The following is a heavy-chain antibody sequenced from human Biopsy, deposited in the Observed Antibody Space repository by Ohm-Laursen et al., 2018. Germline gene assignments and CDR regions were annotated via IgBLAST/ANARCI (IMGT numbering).Heavy chain of an antibody. J-gene: IGHJ4*02. V-gene: IGHV1-69*06. CDR3: ATLTEDYGASPDS. D-gene: IGHD4-17*01. CDR1: GGSFSDYG. Sequence: GASVKVSCKASGGSFSDYGLSWVRQAPGRGLEWMGRVIPISNTANYAQNFQDRLTITADRSTNTAYMELNSLRSEDTAVYFCATLTEDYGASPDSWGQGTLVVVSS. CDR2: VIPISNTA.